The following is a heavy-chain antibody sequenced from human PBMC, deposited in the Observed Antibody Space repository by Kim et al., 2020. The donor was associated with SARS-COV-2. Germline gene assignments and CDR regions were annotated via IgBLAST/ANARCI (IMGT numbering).Heavy chain of an antibody. V-gene: IGHV3-23*03. CDR1: GFTFSSYA. J-gene: IGHJ3*02. CDR3: AKSSSWDRLPDQNAFDI. D-gene: IGHD1-26*01. CDR2: IYSGGSST. Sequence: GGSLRLSCAASGFTFSSYAMSWVRQAPGKGLEWVSVIYSGGSSTYYADSVKGRFTISRDNSKNTLYLQMNSLRAEDTAVYYCAKSSSWDRLPDQNAFDIWGQGTMVTVSS.